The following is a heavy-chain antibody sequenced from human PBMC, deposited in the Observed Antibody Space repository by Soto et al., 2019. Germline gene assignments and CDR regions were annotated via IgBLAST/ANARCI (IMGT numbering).Heavy chain of an antibody. J-gene: IGHJ6*02. Sequence: XETLSLTCTVSGCSISSSSYYWGWLRQPPGKGLEWIGSIYYSGSTYYNPSLKSRVTISVDTSKNQFSLKLSSVTAADTAVYYCARPFGFYYYYGMDVWGQGTTATVSS. D-gene: IGHD3-10*01. V-gene: IGHV4-39*01. CDR3: ARPFGFYYYYGMDV. CDR2: IYYSGST. CDR1: GCSISSSSYY.